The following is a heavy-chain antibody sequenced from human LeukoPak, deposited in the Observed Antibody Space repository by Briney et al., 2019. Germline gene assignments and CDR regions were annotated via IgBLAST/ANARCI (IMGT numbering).Heavy chain of an antibody. CDR3: ARDVGSGSYYINDY. V-gene: IGHV4-34*01. Sequence: PSETLSLICAVYGGSFSGYYWSWIRQPPGKGLEWIGEINHSGSTNYNPSLKSRVTISVDTSKNQFSLKLSSVTAADTAVYYCARDVGSGSYYINDYWGQGTLVTVSS. J-gene: IGHJ4*02. CDR2: INHSGST. CDR1: GGSFSGYY. D-gene: IGHD3-10*01.